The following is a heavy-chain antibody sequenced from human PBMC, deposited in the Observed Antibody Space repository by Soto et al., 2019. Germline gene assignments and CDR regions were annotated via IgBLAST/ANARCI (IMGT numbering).Heavy chain of an antibody. Sequence: ASVTVSCKASGYTFTGYYMHWVRQAPGQGLEWMGWINPNSGGTNYAQKFQGWVTMTRDTSISTAYMELSRLRSDDTAVYYCARERAAAGTRYFDYWGQGTLVTVSS. CDR1: GYTFTGYY. J-gene: IGHJ4*02. CDR3: ARERAAAGTRYFDY. CDR2: INPNSGGT. V-gene: IGHV1-2*04. D-gene: IGHD6-13*01.